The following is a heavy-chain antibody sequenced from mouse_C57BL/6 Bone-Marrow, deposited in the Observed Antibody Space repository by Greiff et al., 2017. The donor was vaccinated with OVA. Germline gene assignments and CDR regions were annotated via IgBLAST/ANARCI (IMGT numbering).Heavy chain of an antibody. D-gene: IGHD1-1*01. CDR2: INPSTGGT. Sequence: VQLQQSGPELVKPGASVKISCKASGYSFTGYYMNWVKQSPEKSLEWIGEINPSTGGTTYNQKFKAKATLTVDKSSSTAYMQLKSLTSEDSAVYYCEREATVVENYFDYWGQGTTLTVSS. J-gene: IGHJ2*01. CDR3: EREATVVENYFDY. V-gene: IGHV1-42*01. CDR1: GYSFTGYY.